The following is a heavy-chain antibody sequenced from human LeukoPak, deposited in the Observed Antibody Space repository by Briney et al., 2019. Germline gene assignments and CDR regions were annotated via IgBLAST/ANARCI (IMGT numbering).Heavy chain of an antibody. Sequence: GGSLRLSCAASGFTFNNYWMHWVRQAPGKGLEWVSAISGSGGSTYYADSVKGRFTISRDNSKNTLYLQMNSLRAEDTAVYYCARGSYYAPYYFDYWGQGTLVTVSS. CDR1: GFTFNNYW. V-gene: IGHV3-23*01. D-gene: IGHD1-26*01. CDR3: ARGSYYAPYYFDY. J-gene: IGHJ4*02. CDR2: ISGSGGST.